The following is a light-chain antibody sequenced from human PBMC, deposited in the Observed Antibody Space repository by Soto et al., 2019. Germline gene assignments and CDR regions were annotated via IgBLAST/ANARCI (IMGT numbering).Light chain of an antibody. J-gene: IGKJ3*01. CDR1: QSVGGN. V-gene: IGKV3-15*01. CDR3: QQYNKWPPT. Sequence: EIVMTQSPATLSVSPGERATLSCRASQSVGGNLACYQQIPGQAPRLLIYCASTRATGIPSRFSGGGSGTEVTLTISSLQSEDFAVYYCQQYNKWPPTFGPGTKVDI. CDR2: CAS.